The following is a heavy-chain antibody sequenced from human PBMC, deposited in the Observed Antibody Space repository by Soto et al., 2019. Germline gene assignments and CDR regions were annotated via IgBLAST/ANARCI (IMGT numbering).Heavy chain of an antibody. Sequence: SETLSLTCTVSGGSISSSSYYWGWIRQPPGKGLEWIGSIYYSGSTYYNPSLKSRVTISVDTSKNQFSLKLSSVTAADTAVYYCARLWFGESRVFDYWGQGTLVTVSS. CDR1: GGSISSSSYY. D-gene: IGHD3-10*01. V-gene: IGHV4-39*01. CDR3: ARLWFGESRVFDY. J-gene: IGHJ4*02. CDR2: IYYSGST.